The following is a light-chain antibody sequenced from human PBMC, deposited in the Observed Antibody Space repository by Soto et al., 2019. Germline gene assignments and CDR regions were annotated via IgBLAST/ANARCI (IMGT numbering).Light chain of an antibody. J-gene: IGLJ2*01. CDR2: DVN. CDR3: GSYTRSNSVI. Sequence: QSALTQPASVSGSPGQSIAISCTGTSSDIGAYAYVSWCQQHPGKIPKLIVFDVNYRPSGVSSRFSGSKSGNTASLTISGLQAEDEADYYCGSYTRSNSVIFGGGTQLTVL. CDR1: SSDIGAYAY. V-gene: IGLV2-14*03.